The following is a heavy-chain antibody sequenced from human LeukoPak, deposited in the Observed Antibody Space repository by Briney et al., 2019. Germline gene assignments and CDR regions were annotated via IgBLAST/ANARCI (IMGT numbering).Heavy chain of an antibody. CDR2: ISAYNGNT. CDR3: ARALSPGIAAAGI. D-gene: IGHD6-13*01. J-gene: IGHJ3*02. CDR1: GYTFTSYG. Sequence: ASVKVSCKASGYTFTSYGISWVRQAPGQGLEWMGWISAYNGNTNYAQKFQGRVTMTRNTSISTAYMELSSLRSEDTAVYYCARALSPGIAAAGIWGQGTMVTVSS. V-gene: IGHV1-18*01.